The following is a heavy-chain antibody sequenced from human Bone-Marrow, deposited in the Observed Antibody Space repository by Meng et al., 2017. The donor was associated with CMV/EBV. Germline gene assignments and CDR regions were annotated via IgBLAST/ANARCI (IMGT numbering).Heavy chain of an antibody. CDR1: GGSISSSNYY. Sequence: GGSISSSNYYWGWIRQPPGKGLEWIGNTHYGGSTYYNPSLKSRVTISLDTSKNRFSLKLSSVTAADTAVYYCARMAFYYDSRRGFDPWGQGTLVTVSS. J-gene: IGHJ5*02. CDR2: THYGGST. D-gene: IGHD3-22*01. CDR3: ARMAFYYDSRRGFDP. V-gene: IGHV4-39*07.